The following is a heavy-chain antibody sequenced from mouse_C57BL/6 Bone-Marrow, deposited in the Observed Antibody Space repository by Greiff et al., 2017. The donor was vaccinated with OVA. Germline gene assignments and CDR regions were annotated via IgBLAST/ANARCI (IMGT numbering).Heavy chain of an antibody. Sequence: EVMLVESGGGLVKPGGSLKLSCAASGFTFSDYGMHWVRQAPEKGLEWVAYISSGSSTIYYADTVKGRFTISRDNAKNTLFLQMTSLRSEDTAMYYCARRYYYGYYYAMDYWGQGTSVTVSS. CDR2: ISSGSSTI. D-gene: IGHD1-1*01. V-gene: IGHV5-17*01. CDR3: ARRYYYGYYYAMDY. CDR1: GFTFSDYG. J-gene: IGHJ4*01.